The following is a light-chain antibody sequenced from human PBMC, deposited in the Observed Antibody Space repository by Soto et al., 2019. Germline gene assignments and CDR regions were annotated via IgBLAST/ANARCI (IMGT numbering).Light chain of an antibody. Sequence: EIVLTQSPGTLSLSPGERATLSCRASQSVSSSYLAWYQQKPGQAPRLLIYGASSRATGIPDRFSGSGSGTDFTLTISRLEPEDFAVYYCQPYGRPPPGLTFGGGTKVDIK. J-gene: IGKJ4*01. V-gene: IGKV3-20*01. CDR3: QPYGRPPPGLT. CDR2: GAS. CDR1: QSVSSSY.